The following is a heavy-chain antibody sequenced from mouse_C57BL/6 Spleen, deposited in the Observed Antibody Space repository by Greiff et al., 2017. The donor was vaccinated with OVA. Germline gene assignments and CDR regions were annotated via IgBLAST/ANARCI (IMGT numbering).Heavy chain of an antibody. Sequence: DVMLVESGGGLVKPGGSLKLSCAASGFTFSDYGMHWVRQAPEKGLEWVAYISSGSSTIYYADTVKGRFTISRDNAKNTLFLQMTSLRSEDTAMYYCARGFYYGSSLYWGQGTTLTVSS. D-gene: IGHD1-1*01. CDR1: GFTFSDYG. CDR3: ARGFYYGSSLY. J-gene: IGHJ2*01. V-gene: IGHV5-17*01. CDR2: ISSGSSTI.